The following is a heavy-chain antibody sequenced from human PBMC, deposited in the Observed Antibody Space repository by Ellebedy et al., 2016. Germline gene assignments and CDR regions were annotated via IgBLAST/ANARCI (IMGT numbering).Heavy chain of an antibody. V-gene: IGHV4-34*01. CDR2: INHSGST. J-gene: IGHJ4*02. D-gene: IGHD3-16*01. Sequence: SETLSLTXAVYGGSFSGYYWSWIRQPPGKGLEWIGEINHSGSTNYNPSLKSRVTISVDKSKNQFSLKLSSVTAADTAVYYCARVGDYVWGSPPSFDYWGQGTLVTVSS. CDR3: ARVGDYVWGSPPSFDY. CDR1: GGSFSGYY.